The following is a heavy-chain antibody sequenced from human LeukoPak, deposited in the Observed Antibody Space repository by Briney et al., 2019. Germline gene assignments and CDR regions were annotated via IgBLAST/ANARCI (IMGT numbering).Heavy chain of an antibody. CDR1: GFTFSSYA. D-gene: IGHD6-13*01. CDR3: TRFNSSSPGFDY. Sequence: GGSLRLSGAASGFTFSSYAMSWFRQAPGKGLEWVGFIRSKAYGGTTEYAASVKGRFTISRDDSKSIAYLQMNSLKTEDTAVYYCTRFNSSSPGFDYWGQGTLVTVSS. CDR2: IRSKAYGGTT. V-gene: IGHV3-49*03. J-gene: IGHJ4*02.